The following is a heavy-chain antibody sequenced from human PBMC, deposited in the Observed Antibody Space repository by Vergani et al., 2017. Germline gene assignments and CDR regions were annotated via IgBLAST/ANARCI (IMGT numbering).Heavy chain of an antibody. Sequence: EVQLLESGGGLVQPGGSLRLSCAASGFTFSSYAMSWVRQAPGKGLEWVGRIKSKTDGGTTDYAAPVKGRFTISRDDSKNTLYLQMNSLKTEDTAVYYCTTVGDDYGDDAFDIWGQGTMVTVSS. V-gene: IGHV3-15*01. CDR1: GFTFSSYA. J-gene: IGHJ3*02. D-gene: IGHD4-17*01. CDR2: IKSKTDGGTT. CDR3: TTVGDDYGDDAFDI.